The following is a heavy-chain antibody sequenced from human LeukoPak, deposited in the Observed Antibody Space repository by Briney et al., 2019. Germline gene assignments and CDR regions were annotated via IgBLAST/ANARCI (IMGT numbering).Heavy chain of an antibody. Sequence: SETLSLTCTVSGGSISSYYWSWIRQPPGKGLEWIGYIYYSGSTNYNPSLKSRVTISVDTSKNQFSLKLSSVTAADTAVYYCARELYSSSWYPSDYYYYMDVWGKGTTVTVSS. V-gene: IGHV4-59*01. D-gene: IGHD6-13*01. J-gene: IGHJ6*03. CDR3: ARELYSSSWYPSDYYYYMDV. CDR1: GGSISSYY. CDR2: IYYSGST.